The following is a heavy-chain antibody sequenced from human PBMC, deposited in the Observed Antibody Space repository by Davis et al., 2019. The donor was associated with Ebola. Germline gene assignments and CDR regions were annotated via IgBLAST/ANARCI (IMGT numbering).Heavy chain of an antibody. CDR1: GYTFTSYA. CDR2: INAGNGNT. J-gene: IGHJ6*02. V-gene: IGHV1-3*01. Sequence: AASVKVSCKASGYTFTSYAMHWVRQAPGQRLEWMGWINAGNGNTKYSQKFRGRVTITRDTSASTAYMELSSLRSEDTAVYYCARGGCSGASCYQHFYYAMDVWGQGTTVTVSS. CDR3: ARGGCSGASCYQHFYYAMDV. D-gene: IGHD2-15*01.